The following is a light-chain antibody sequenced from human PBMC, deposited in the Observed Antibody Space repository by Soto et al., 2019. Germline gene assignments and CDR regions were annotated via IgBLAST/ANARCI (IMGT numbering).Light chain of an antibody. CDR2: GAS. CDR1: QSVSSSY. J-gene: IGKJ2*01. V-gene: IGKV3-20*01. CDR3: QQDGSSPPYT. Sequence: EIVLTQSPGTLSLSPGERATLSCRASQSVSSSYLAWYQQKPGQAPRLLIYGASSRATGIPDRFSGSGSGTDFTLTISRPEPEDFAVYYCQQDGSSPPYTFGQGTKLEIK.